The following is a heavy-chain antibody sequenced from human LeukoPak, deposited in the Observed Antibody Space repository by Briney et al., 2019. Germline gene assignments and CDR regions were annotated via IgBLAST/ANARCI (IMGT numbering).Heavy chain of an antibody. CDR2: IHYSGSI. D-gene: IGHD3-10*01. Sequence: SQTLSLTCTVSGGSISSGDYFWSWLRQHPGKGLEWIGYIHYSGSIYYNPSLKSRVIISVDTSKNQLSLKLSSVTAADTAMYYCARDSGSYPYGMDVWGQGTTVTVSS. V-gene: IGHV4-31*03. CDR1: GGSISSGDYF. J-gene: IGHJ6*02. CDR3: ARDSGSYPYGMDV.